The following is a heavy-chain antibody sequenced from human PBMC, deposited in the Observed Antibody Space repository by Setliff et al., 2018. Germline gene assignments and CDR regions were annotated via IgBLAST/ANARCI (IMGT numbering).Heavy chain of an antibody. Sequence: ASVKVSCKASGYTFTNSIMNWVRQAPGQGPAWMGTINPGGGSTSYAERFQDRITLTRNTSTSTIYMEMSSLTSEDTAMYYCARAGDAAAGRKGVFEYWGQGSLVTVPQ. CDR1: GYTFTNSI. CDR2: INPGGGST. J-gene: IGHJ4*02. V-gene: IGHV1-46*01. D-gene: IGHD6-13*01. CDR3: ARAGDAAAGRKGVFEY.